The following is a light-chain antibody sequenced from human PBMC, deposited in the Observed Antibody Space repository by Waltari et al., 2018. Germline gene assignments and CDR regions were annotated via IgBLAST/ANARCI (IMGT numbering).Light chain of an antibody. V-gene: IGLV2-23*02. CDR3: CSYAGSTTHVI. CDR1: SSDVGRYNL. Sequence: QSALTQPASVSGSPGPPITIPCPRTSSDVGRYNLVSWYQQHPGKAPKLMIYEVTKRPSGVSNRFSGSKSGNTASLTISGLQAEDEADYCCCSYAGSTTHVIFGGGTKLTVL. J-gene: IGLJ2*01. CDR2: EVT.